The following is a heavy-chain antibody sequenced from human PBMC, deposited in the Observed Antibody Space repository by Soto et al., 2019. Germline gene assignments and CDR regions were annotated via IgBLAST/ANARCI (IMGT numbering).Heavy chain of an antibody. CDR1: GGSISSYY. V-gene: IGHV4-59*01. CDR3: ARVSYDILTGSNWFDP. Sequence: SETLSLTCTVSGGSISSYYWSWIRQPPGKGLEWIGYIYYSGSTNYNPSLKSRVTISVDTSKNQFSLKLSSVTAAETAVYYCARVSYDILTGSNWFDPWGQGTLVTVSS. J-gene: IGHJ5*02. D-gene: IGHD3-9*01. CDR2: IYYSGST.